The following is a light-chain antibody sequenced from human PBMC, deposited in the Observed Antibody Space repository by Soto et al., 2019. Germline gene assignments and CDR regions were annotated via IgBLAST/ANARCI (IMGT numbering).Light chain of an antibody. CDR1: SGDIGRYYY. J-gene: IGLJ2*01. CDR2: DVS. V-gene: IGLV2-14*01. Sequence: QSVLTQPASMSGSPGQSITMSCIGTSGDIGRYYYVSWYQQHPGKAPKLLIYDVSNWPSGVSVRFSGSKSDNMASLTISELQPEDEADYYCSSYTSSGTQVFGGGTKLTVL. CDR3: SSYTSSGTQV.